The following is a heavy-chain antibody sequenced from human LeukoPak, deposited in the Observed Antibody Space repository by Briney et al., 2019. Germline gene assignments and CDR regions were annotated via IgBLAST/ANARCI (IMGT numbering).Heavy chain of an antibody. D-gene: IGHD3-10*01. Sequence: SETLSLTCAVYGGSFSGYYWSWIRQPPGKGLEWIGEINHSGSTNYNPSLKSRVTISVDTSKNQFSLKLSSVTAADTAVYYCARDPQRGSFYYYYYYMDVWGKGTTVTVSS. V-gene: IGHV4-34*01. CDR2: INHSGST. CDR1: GGSFSGYY. J-gene: IGHJ6*03. CDR3: ARDPQRGSFYYYYYYMDV.